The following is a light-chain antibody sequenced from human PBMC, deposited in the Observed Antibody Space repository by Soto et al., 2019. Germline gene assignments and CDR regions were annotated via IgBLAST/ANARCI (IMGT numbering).Light chain of an antibody. J-gene: IGKJ2*01. CDR3: QQYGSS. V-gene: IGKV3-20*01. CDR2: GAS. Sequence: EIVLTQSPGTLSLSPGERATLSCRASQSVSSSYLAWYKQKPGQAPRLLIYGASSRATGIPDRFSGSGSGTDFTLTISRLEPEDFAVYYCQQYGSSFGHGTKLEIK. CDR1: QSVSSSY.